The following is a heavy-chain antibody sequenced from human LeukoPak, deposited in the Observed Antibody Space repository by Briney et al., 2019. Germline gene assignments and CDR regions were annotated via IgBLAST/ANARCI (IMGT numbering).Heavy chain of an antibody. CDR1: GGSFSGYY. Sequence: NPSETLSLTCAVYGGSFSGYYWSWIRQPPGKGLEWIGEINHSGRTNYNPSLKSRVTISVDTSKNQFSLKLSSVTAADTAVYYCARDLRFLDYYYYMDVWGKGTTVTVSS. V-gene: IGHV4-34*01. CDR3: ARDLRFLDYYYYMDV. J-gene: IGHJ6*03. CDR2: INHSGRT. D-gene: IGHD3-3*01.